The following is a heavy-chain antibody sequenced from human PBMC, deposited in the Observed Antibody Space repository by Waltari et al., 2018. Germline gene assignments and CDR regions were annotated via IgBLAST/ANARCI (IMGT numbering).Heavy chain of an antibody. J-gene: IGHJ4*02. CDR3: ARDSNLVRGVADV. CDR1: GDSISSGSHY. Sequence: QVHLQESGPGGVTPSETLSLPCTVSGDSISSGSHYWSWIRQSAGKGLQWIGRIYTTGSLNYSPSLKSRVTMSVDSSKNTFSLKLKSVTAADTAVYFCARDSNLVRGVADVWGRGTQVTVSS. V-gene: IGHV4-61*02. D-gene: IGHD3-10*01. CDR2: IYTTGSL.